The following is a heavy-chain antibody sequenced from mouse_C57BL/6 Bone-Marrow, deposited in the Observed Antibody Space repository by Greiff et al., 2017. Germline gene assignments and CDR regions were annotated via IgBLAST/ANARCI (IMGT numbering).Heavy chain of an antibody. Sequence: EVKVVESGGGLVKPGGSLKLSCAASGFTFSSYAMSWVRQTPEKRLEWVATISDGGSYTYYPDNVKGRFTISRDNAKNNLYLQMSHLKSEDTAMYYCARDSYCGSQAWFAYWGQGTLVTVSA. CDR2: ISDGGSYT. D-gene: IGHD1-1*01. J-gene: IGHJ3*01. CDR1: GFTFSSYA. V-gene: IGHV5-4*01. CDR3: ARDSYCGSQAWFAY.